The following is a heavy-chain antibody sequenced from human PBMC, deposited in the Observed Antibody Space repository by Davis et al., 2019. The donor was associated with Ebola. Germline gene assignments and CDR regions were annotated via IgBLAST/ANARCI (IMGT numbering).Heavy chain of an antibody. CDR1: GFSFTDYG. Sequence: ASVKVSCKASGFSFTDYGITWVRQAPGQGLEWMGRINPNSGGTNYAQKFQGRVTMTRDTSINTAYMELSRLRSDDTAVYYCARDYEIWGQGTLVTVSS. D-gene: IGHD3-3*01. CDR3: ARDYEI. V-gene: IGHV1-2*06. CDR2: INPNSGGT. J-gene: IGHJ4*02.